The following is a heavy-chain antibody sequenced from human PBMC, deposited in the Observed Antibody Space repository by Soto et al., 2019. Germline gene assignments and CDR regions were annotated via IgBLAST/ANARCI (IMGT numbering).Heavy chain of an antibody. CDR3: ARGQEGVVATH. V-gene: IGHV4-34*01. J-gene: IGHJ4*02. Sequence: QVQLQQWGAGLLKPSETLSLTCVVYGGSLSGYYWSWIRQPPGKGLEWIGEIKDGGLTNYIPSLKSRAIISADTPKNQFSLKLHSVTAADRAVYYCARGQEGVVATHWEQVTLVTVSS. CDR2: IKDGGLT. D-gene: IGHD5-12*01. CDR1: GGSLSGYY.